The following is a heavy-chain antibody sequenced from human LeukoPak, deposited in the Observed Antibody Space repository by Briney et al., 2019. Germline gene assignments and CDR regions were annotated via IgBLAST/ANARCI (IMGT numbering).Heavy chain of an antibody. V-gene: IGHV3-7*02. CDR2: IKQDGTSK. D-gene: IGHD2-21*01. Sequence: GGSLRLSCAASGFTFSRSWMGWVRQAPGKGLEWVANIKQDGTSKYYVDSVMGRFTISRDNAENSVYLQMNSLSAGDTAVYHCARHGDYCFDLWGPGTRVTVSS. CDR3: ARHGDYCFDL. J-gene: IGHJ4*02. CDR1: GFTFSRSW.